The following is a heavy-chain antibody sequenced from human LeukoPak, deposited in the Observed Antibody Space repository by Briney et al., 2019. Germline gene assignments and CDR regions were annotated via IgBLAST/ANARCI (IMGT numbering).Heavy chain of an antibody. J-gene: IGHJ4*02. CDR2: VDPEDGET. CDR1: GYTFTDYY. CDR3: ATVPNWNYASVLEPPPFDY. V-gene: IGHV1-69-2*01. Sequence: GASVKVSCKASGYTFTDYYMHWVQQAPGKGPEWMGRVDPEDGETIYAEKFQGRVTITADTSTDTAYMELSSLRSEDTAVYYCATVPNWNYASVLEPPPFDYWGQGTLVTVSS. D-gene: IGHD1-7*01.